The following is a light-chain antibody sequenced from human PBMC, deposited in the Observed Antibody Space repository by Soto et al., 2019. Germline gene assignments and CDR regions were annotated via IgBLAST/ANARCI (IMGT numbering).Light chain of an antibody. V-gene: IGKV3-11*01. CDR2: DAS. Sequence: ADSPTTLSLSPGERATLSCRASQSISSSLAWYQQKPGQAPRLLIYDASSRATGFPARFSGSGSGTDFTLTIGSLEPEDFAVYYCQQRSEWPRTFGQGTKV. CDR3: QQRSEWPRT. CDR1: QSISSS. J-gene: IGKJ1*01.